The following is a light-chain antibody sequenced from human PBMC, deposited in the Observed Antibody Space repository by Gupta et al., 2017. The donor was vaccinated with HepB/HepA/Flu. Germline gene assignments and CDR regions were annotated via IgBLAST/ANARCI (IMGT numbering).Light chain of an antibody. J-gene: IGKJ1*01. Sequence: EIVMTQSPASLAMSLGERATINCKSGQSVFYRPNNTNYLAWYQQKPGQPPKLLIYCASTRESGVPDRFSGSGSGTDFTLTISNLQAEDVAVYYCHQYCSTPRTFGQGTKVEIK. V-gene: IGKV4-1*01. CDR3: HQYCSTPRT. CDR2: CAS. CDR1: QSVFYRPNNTNY.